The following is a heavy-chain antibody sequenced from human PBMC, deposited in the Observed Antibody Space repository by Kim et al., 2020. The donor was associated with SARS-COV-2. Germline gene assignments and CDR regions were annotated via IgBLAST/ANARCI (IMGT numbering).Heavy chain of an antibody. CDR2: IKSKTDGGTT. CDR1: GFTFSNAW. Sequence: GGSLRLSCAASGFTFSNAWMSWVRQAPGKGLEWVGRIKSKTDGGTTDYAAPVKGRFTISRDDSKNTLYLQMNRLKTEDTAVYYCTTEGSGCPDAFDIWGPGTMVTVSS. CDR3: TTEGSGCPDAFDI. V-gene: IGHV3-15*01. J-gene: IGHJ3*02. D-gene: IGHD6-19*01.